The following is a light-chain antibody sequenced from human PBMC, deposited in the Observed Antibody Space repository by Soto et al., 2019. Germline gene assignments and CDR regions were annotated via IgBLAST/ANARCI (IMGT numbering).Light chain of an antibody. CDR1: TGAVTSNHH. J-gene: IGLJ2*01. Sequence: QTVVTQEPSLTVSPGGTVNLTCGSSTGAVTSNHHPYWFQQKAGQAPRTLTYDTSNTHSWTPARFSGSLLGDKAALTLSGAQPEDEAQYYCLLSYNAARVFGGGTKLTVL. V-gene: IGLV7-46*01. CDR3: LLSYNAARV. CDR2: DTS.